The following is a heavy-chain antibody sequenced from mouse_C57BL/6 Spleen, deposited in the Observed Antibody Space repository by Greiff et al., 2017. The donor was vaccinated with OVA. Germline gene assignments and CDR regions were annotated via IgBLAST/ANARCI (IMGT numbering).Heavy chain of an antibody. Sequence: VKLMESGAELVRPGASVKLSCKASGYTFTDYYINWVKQRPGQGLEWIARIYPGSGNTYYNEKFKGKATLTAEKSSSTAYMQLSSLTSEDSAVYFCARGLTADYWRQGTTLTVSS. CDR1: GYTFTDYY. D-gene: IGHD1-2*01. V-gene: IGHV1-76*01. J-gene: IGHJ2*01. CDR2: IYPGSGNT. CDR3: ARGLTADY.